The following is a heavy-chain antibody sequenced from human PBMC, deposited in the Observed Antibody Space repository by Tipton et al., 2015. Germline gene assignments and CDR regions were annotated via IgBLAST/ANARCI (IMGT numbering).Heavy chain of an antibody. CDR3: ARGGNNWFDP. CDR2: IYDSGIT. J-gene: IGHJ5*02. CDR1: GDSIRNYH. V-gene: IGHV4-4*07. D-gene: IGHD2-15*01. Sequence: GLVKPSETLSLTCSVSGDSIRNYHWSWIRQPAGKGLEWIGHIYDSGITNHNPSLKSRVTISIDTSKNLFSLKLSSVTAADMAVYYCARGGNNWFDPWGRGTLVTVSS.